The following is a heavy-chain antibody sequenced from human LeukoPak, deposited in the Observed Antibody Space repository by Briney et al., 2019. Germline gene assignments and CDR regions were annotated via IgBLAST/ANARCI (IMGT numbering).Heavy chain of an antibody. CDR3: AWSGYGYYFDY. V-gene: IGHV4-34*01. CDR1: GGSFSGYY. J-gene: IGHJ4*02. Sequence: PSETLSLTCAVYGGSFSGYYWSWIRQPPGKGLEWIGEINHSGSTNYNPSLKSRVTISEDTSKNQFSLKLSSVTAADTAVYYCAWSGYGYYFDYWGQGTLVTVSS. D-gene: IGHD3-3*01. CDR2: INHSGST.